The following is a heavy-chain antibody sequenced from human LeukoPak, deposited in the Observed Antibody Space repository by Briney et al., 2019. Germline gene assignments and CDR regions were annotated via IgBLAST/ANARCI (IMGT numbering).Heavy chain of an antibody. CDR3: ARVLEWLSTRYYGMDV. Sequence: SVKVSCKASGGTFSSYAISWVRQAPGQGLEWMGRIIPILGIANYAQKFQGRVTITADKSTSTAYMELSSLRSEDTAVYYCARVLEWLSTRYYGMDVWGQGTAVTVSS. CDR1: GGTFSSYA. D-gene: IGHD3-3*01. J-gene: IGHJ6*02. CDR2: IIPILGIA. V-gene: IGHV1-69*04.